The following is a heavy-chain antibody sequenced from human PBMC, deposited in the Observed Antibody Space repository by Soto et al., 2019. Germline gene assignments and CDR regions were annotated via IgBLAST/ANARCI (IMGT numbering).Heavy chain of an antibody. D-gene: IGHD4-17*01. CDR3: ARAGGFAVTPWGFDP. CDR2: IYYSGST. J-gene: IGHJ5*02. V-gene: IGHV4-39*07. Sequence: SETLSLTYTVSGGSISSSSYYWGWIRQPPGKGLEWIGSIYYSGSTYYNPSLKSRVTISVDTSKNQFSLKLSSVTAADTAVYYCARAGGFAVTPWGFDPWGQGTLVTVSS. CDR1: GGSISSSSYY.